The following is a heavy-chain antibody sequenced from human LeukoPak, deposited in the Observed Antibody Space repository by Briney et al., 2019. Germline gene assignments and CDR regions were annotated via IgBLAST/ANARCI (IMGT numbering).Heavy chain of an antibody. CDR3: ARDRIFGVVIMSGFDY. D-gene: IGHD3-3*02. CDR2: ISSSSSYI. CDR1: GFTLSSYS. J-gene: IGHJ4*02. V-gene: IGHV3-21*01. Sequence: GXSLLLSCAASGFTLSSYSMNWVRQAPGKGLEWVSSISSSSSYIYYADSVKGRFTISRDNAKNSLYLQMNSLRAEDTAVYYCARDRIFGVVIMSGFDYWGQGTLVTVSS.